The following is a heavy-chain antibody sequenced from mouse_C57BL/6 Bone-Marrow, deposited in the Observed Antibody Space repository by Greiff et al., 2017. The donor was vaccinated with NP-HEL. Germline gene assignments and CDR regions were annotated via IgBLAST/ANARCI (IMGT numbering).Heavy chain of an antibody. CDR3: ARGGPQLRLRDYYAMDY. CDR1: GYSITSGYY. V-gene: IGHV3-6*01. J-gene: IGHJ4*01. D-gene: IGHD3-2*02. Sequence: EVKLEESGPGLVKPSQSLSLTCSVTGYSITSGYYWNWIRQFPGNKLEWMGYISYDGSNNYNPSLKNRISITRDTSKNQFFLKLNSVTTEDTATYYCARGGPQLRLRDYYAMDYWGQGTSVTVSS. CDR2: ISYDGSN.